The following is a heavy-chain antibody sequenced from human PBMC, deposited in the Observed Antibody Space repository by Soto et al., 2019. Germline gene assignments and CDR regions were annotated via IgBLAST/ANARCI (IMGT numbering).Heavy chain of an antibody. Sequence: TSETLSLTCTVSGGSVSSDSYYWNWMRQPPGEGLEWIGYISYSGSTNYNPSLKSRVTMSVDTSKNEFSLRLSSVTAADTAVYFGARDGLRTSGGKDAFDIRGQGAMVT. CDR2: ISYSGST. D-gene: IGHD2-2*01. CDR1: GGSVSSDSYY. J-gene: IGHJ3*02. CDR3: ARDGLRTSGGKDAFDI. V-gene: IGHV4-61*01.